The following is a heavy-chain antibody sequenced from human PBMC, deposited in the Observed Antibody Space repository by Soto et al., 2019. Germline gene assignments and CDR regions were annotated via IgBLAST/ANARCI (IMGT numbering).Heavy chain of an antibody. Sequence: PGGSLRLSCAASGFTVSSNYMSWVRQAPGKGLEWVSVIYSGGSTYYADSVKGRFTISRDNSKNTLYLQMNSLRAEDTAVYYCARDRDGSGSYRPPYYYYYMDVWGKGTTVTVSS. CDR3: ARDRDGSGSYRPPYYYYYMDV. J-gene: IGHJ6*03. CDR2: IYSGGST. V-gene: IGHV3-66*01. D-gene: IGHD3-10*01. CDR1: GFTVSSNY.